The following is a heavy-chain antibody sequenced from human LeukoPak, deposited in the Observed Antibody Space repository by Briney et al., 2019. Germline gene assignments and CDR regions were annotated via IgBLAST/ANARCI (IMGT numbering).Heavy chain of an antibody. V-gene: IGHV4-4*01. CDR3: ARTPWPVVAPYSYYYMDV. CDR1: XGSIXXXXW. CDR2: XYHSGNT. J-gene: IGHJ6*03. Sequence: SXGSIXXXXWWXXXRXPXXXXXXXIXXXYHSGNTNYNPSLKSRVTISVDKSKNQFSLKLSSVTAADTAVYFCARTPWPVVAPYSYYYMDVWGKGTTVTVSS. D-gene: IGHD6-6*01.